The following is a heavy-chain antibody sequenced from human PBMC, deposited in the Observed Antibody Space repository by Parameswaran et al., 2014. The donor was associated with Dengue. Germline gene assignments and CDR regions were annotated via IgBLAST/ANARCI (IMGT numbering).Heavy chain of an antibody. CDR1: GGSISSSSYY. D-gene: IGHD2-15*01. V-gene: IGHV4-39*01. Sequence: SETLSLTCTVSGGSISSSSYYWGWIRQPPGKGLEWIGSIYYSGSTYYNPSLKSRVTISVDTSKNQFSLKLSSVTAADTAVYYCARSEGWVASWFGYWGQGTLVTVSS. CDR2: IYYSGST. J-gene: IGHJ4*02. CDR3: ARSEGWVASWFGY.